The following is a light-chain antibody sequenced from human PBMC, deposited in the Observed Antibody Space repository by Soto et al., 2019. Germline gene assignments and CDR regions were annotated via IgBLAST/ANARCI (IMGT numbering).Light chain of an antibody. CDR1: SSDVGGFNS. CDR2: AVV. CDR3: SSYTSTMTNV. Sequence: QSVLTQPASVSGSPGQSITISCTGTSSDVGGFNSVSWYQLRPGTAPKLILYAVVDRPSGVSYRFSGSKSGNTASLTISGLQAADEADYFCSSYTSTMTNVFGSGTQLTVL. J-gene: IGLJ7*01. V-gene: IGLV2-14*03.